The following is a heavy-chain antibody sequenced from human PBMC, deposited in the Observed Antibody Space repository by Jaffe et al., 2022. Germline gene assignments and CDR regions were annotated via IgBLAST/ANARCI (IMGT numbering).Heavy chain of an antibody. Sequence: QVQLQESGPGLVKPSQTLSLTCTVSGGSISSGSYYWSWIRQPAGKGLEWIGRIYTSGSTNYNPSLKSRVTISVDTSKNQFSLKLSSVTAADTAVYYCARGDGYYDILTGYYTPQYYFDYWGQGTLVTVSS. D-gene: IGHD3-9*01. CDR1: GGSISSGSYY. CDR2: IYTSGST. J-gene: IGHJ4*02. CDR3: ARGDGYYDILTGYYTPQYYFDY. V-gene: IGHV4-61*02.